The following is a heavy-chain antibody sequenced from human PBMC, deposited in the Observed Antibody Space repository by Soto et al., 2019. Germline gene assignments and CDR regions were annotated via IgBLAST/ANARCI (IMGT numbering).Heavy chain of an antibody. J-gene: IGHJ4*02. Sequence: TLSLTCAVSGGSISSGGYSWSWIRQPPGKGLEWIGYIYHSGSTYYNPSLRGRVTISVDKSKNQFSLKLSSVTAADTAVYYXXXXXXXXXXXXXXXXXWGQGTLVTFSS. CDR1: GGSISSGGYS. CDR3: XXXXXXXXXXXXXXXX. CDR2: IYHSGST. V-gene: IGHV4-30-2*01.